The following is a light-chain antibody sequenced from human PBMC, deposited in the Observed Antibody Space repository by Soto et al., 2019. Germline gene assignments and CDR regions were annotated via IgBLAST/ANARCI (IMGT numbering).Light chain of an antibody. J-gene: IGKJ2*01. Sequence: EIVMTQSPATLSVSPGERATLSSRASQRVSSNLAWYHQKPGQAPRLLIYGTSTRATDIPARFSGSGSGTEFTLTISSLQSEDFAVYYCQQYNNWPPYTFGQGTKLEIK. CDR2: GTS. CDR3: QQYNNWPPYT. V-gene: IGKV3-15*01. CDR1: QRVSSN.